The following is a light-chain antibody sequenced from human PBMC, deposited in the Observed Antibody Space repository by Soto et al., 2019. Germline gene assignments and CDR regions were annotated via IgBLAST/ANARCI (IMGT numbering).Light chain of an antibody. J-gene: IGLJ2*01. V-gene: IGLV1-51*01. CDR2: DNS. CDR1: SSNNGNNY. CDR3: GAWDNSLRAVV. Sequence: QSVLTQPPSVSAAPGQKVTISCSGSSSNNGNNYVSWYQQLPGTAPKLLIYDNSKRPSGIPDRFSGSKSGTSATLGITGLQTGVEADYYCGAWDNSLRAVVFGGGTQLTVL.